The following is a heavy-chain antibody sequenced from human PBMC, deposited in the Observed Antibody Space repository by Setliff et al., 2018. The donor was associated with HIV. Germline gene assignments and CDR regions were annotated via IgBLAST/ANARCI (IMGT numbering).Heavy chain of an antibody. V-gene: IGHV4-59*12. CDR1: GGSISSYY. J-gene: IGHJ6*03. CDR3: ARVSSTYWYSIFRNYYYHMDV. D-gene: IGHD2-8*02. CDR2: IYYSGST. Sequence: PSETLSLTCTVSGGSISSYYWSWIRQPPGKGLEWIGYIYYSGSTNYNPSLKSRVTISVDTSKNQFSLKLNSVTAADTAVYYCARVSSTYWYSIFRNYYYHMDVWGKGTTVTVSS.